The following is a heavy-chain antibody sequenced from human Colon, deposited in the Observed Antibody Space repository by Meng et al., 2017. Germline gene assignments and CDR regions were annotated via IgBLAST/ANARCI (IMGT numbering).Heavy chain of an antibody. CDR3: VRSSGWVRTGFDP. V-gene: IGHV4-39*01. Sequence: QLQLQESGSGLLKPSQTLSLTCAVSGGSISSSSYFWGWIRQPPGKGLEWIGSIHYSGITYYNPSLKSRVTIFADTSKNQFSLKLTSVTAADTAVYYCVRSSGWVRTGFDPWGQGTLVTVSS. D-gene: IGHD6-19*01. CDR2: IHYSGIT. J-gene: IGHJ5*02. CDR1: GGSISSSSYF.